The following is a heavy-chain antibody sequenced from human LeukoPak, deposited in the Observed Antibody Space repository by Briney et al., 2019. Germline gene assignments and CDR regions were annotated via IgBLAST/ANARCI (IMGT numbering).Heavy chain of an antibody. CDR3: ARAPPNSGSYYRLHSWFDP. J-gene: IGHJ5*02. D-gene: IGHD3-10*01. CDR1: GYTFTDHY. Sequence: GASVKVSCKASGYTFTDHYMHWVRQAPGQGLEWMGRINPNSGGTNYAQKFQGRVTMTMDTSISTAYMELSSLRSDDTAFYYCARAPPNSGSYYRLHSWFDPWGQGALVTVSS. V-gene: IGHV1-2*06. CDR2: INPNSGGT.